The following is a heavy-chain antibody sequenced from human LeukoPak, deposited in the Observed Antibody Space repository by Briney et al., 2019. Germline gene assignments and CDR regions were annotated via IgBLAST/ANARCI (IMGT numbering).Heavy chain of an antibody. J-gene: IGHJ4*02. D-gene: IGHD6-19*01. CDR1: GGSISSYY. CDR3: ARGGAVAGRFDY. V-gene: IGHV4-59*01. CDR2: IYYSGST. Sequence: SETLSLTCTVSGGSISSYYWSWIRQPPGKGLEWIGYIYYSGSTNYNPSLKSRVTISVDTSKNQFSLKLSSVTAADTAVYYCARGGAVAGRFDYWGQGALVTVSS.